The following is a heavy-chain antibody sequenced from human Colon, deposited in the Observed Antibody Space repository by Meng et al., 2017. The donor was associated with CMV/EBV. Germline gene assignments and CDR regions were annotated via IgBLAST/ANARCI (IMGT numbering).Heavy chain of an antibody. CDR1: GFDLSRYP. J-gene: IGHJ4*02. V-gene: IGHV3-30-3*01. CDR3: ARASCTTDCYWEGRTDY. Sequence: GGSLRLSCVASGFDLSRYPIHWVRQAPGKGLEWVALLSYDGNKKYYADSVKGRLTLSRDISKNTVYLQMDSLTPDDTAVFYCARASCTTDCYWEGRTDYWGQGTLVTVSS. D-gene: IGHD2-21*02. CDR2: LSYDGNKK.